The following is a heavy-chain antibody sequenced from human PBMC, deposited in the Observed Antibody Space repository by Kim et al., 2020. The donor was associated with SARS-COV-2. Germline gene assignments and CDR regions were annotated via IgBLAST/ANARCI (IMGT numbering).Heavy chain of an antibody. CDR1: GDSVSSNSAA. D-gene: IGHD6-19*01. Sequence: SQTLSLTCAISGDSVSSNSAAWNWIRQSPSRGLEWLGRTYYRSKWYNDYAVSVKSRITINPDTSKNQFSLQLNSVTPEDTAVYYCARNAGYSSGWENYYYGMDVWGQGTTVTVSS. CDR3: ARNAGYSSGWENYYYGMDV. CDR2: TYYRSKWYN. V-gene: IGHV6-1*01. J-gene: IGHJ6*02.